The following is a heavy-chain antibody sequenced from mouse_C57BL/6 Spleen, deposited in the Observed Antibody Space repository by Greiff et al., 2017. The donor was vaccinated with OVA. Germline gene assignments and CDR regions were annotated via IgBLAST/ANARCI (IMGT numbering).Heavy chain of an antibody. J-gene: IGHJ4*01. Sequence: QVQLQQPGAELVKPGASVKLSCKASGYTFTSCWMHWVKQRPGQGLEWIGMIHPNSGSTNYNEKFKSKATLTVDKYSSTAYMQLRRLTSEDSAVYYGARVYAGSRDYAMDYWGQGTSVTVSS. CDR3: ARVYAGSRDYAMDY. V-gene: IGHV1-64*01. CDR2: IHPNSGST. CDR1: GYTFTSCW. D-gene: IGHD1-1*01.